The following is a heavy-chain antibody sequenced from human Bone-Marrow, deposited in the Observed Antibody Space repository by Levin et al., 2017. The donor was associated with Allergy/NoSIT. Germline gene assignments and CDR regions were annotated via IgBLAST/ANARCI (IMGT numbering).Heavy chain of an antibody. V-gene: IGHV3-23*01. Sequence: GESLKISCAASGFTFDNYAMAWVRQAPGKGLEWVSSIRGAGDKTNYADSVKGRFTISRDNSKNTVYLQMNSLRAEDTAVYFCAKGNSVWTGYRFFDSWGRGTLVTASS. D-gene: IGHD6-13*01. CDR3: AKGNSVWTGYRFFDS. CDR1: GFTFDNYA. CDR2: IRGAGDKT. J-gene: IGHJ4*02.